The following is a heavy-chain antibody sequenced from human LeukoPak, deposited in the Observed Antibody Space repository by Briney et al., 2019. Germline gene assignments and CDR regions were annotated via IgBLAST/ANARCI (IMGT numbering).Heavy chain of an antibody. Sequence: WASVTVSCKASGYTFTVYHMHWVRRAPGQGLEWMGRINPNSGDTNYAQKFQGRVTMTRDTSISTAYMELSRLRSDDTAVYYCARDYCSSTSCLFDYWGQGALVTVSS. CDR3: ARDYCSSTSCLFDY. V-gene: IGHV1-2*06. J-gene: IGHJ4*02. D-gene: IGHD2-2*01. CDR1: GYTFTVYH. CDR2: INPNSGDT.